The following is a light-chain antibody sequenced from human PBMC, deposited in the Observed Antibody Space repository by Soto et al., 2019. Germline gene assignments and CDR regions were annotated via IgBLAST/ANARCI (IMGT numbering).Light chain of an antibody. CDR3: LQYNSYPFP. Sequence: DIQMTQSPSSLSASVGDRVTITCRASQGITNDLGWYQQKPGKAPKRVMYATSSLPSGVPSRFSGSGCGTEFTLAISSLQPEDVATAYCLQYNSYPFPFGPGTRVDFK. CDR1: QGITND. CDR2: ATS. J-gene: IGKJ3*01. V-gene: IGKV1-17*01.